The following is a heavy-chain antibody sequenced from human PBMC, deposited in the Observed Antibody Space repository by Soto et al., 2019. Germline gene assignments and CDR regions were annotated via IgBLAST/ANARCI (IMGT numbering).Heavy chain of an antibody. CDR2: ISYDANEK. CDR3: TRHHYGKLYYFDY. CDR1: GLAFGDYG. Sequence: SLRLSCTVSGLAFGDYGMHWVRRAPGKGLEWLAVISYDANEKYYADSVKGRFTISRDNSKNTLYLQINSLRAEDTAVYYCTRHHYGKLYYFDYWGQGTLVTVSS. D-gene: IGHD4-17*01. V-gene: IGHV3-30*03. J-gene: IGHJ4*02.